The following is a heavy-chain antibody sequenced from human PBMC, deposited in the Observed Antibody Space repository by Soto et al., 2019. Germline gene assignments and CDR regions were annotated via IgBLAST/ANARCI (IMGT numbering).Heavy chain of an antibody. D-gene: IGHD2-15*01. CDR1: GGSISSGGYS. J-gene: IGHJ5*02. CDR3: ATRQGGSYNWFDP. CDR2: IYHSGST. Sequence: SETLSLTCAVSGGSISSGGYSWSWIRQPPGKGLEWIGYIYHSGSTYYNPSLKSRVTISVDRSKNQFSLKLSSVTAADTAVYYCATRQGGSYNWFDPWGQGTLVTVSS. V-gene: IGHV4-30-2*01.